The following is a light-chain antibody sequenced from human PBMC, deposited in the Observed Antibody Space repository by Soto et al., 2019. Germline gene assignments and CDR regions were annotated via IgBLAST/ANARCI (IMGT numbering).Light chain of an antibody. V-gene: IGLV2-14*03. CDR3: SSYTGSTSLVYV. CDR2: DVA. CDR1: SRDVGRYNF. Sequence: QSAMTQPASVSGSPGQSISISCTGTSRDVGRYNFVSWYQQRPGKAPKLIIYDVANRPSGISNRFSGSKSGNTASLTISGLQADDEADYYCSSYTGSTSLVYVCGTGTKLTVL. J-gene: IGLJ1*01.